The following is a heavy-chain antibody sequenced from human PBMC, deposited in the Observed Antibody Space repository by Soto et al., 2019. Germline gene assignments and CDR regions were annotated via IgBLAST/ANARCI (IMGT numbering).Heavy chain of an antibody. V-gene: IGHV5-10-1*01. CDR1: GYSFTSYW. Sequence: PGASLKISCKGSGYSFTSYWISWVRQMPGKGLEWMGRIDPSNSYTNYSPSFQGHVPISADKSISTAYLQWSSLKASDTAMYYCARHGGTDPHYGTDVWGQETTVTVAS. CDR3: ARHGGTDPHYGTDV. J-gene: IGHJ6*02. D-gene: IGHD2-15*01. CDR2: IDPSNSYT.